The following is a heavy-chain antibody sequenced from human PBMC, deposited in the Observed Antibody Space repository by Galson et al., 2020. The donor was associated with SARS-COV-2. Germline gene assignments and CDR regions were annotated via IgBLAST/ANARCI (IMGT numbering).Heavy chain of an antibody. Sequence: ETSETLSLTCTVSGGSISSYYWSWIRQPPGKGLEWIGYIYYSGSTNYNPSLKSRVTISVDTSKNQFSLKLSSVTAADTAVYYCARHRAQRHIVVVTASEFDPWGQGTLVTVSS. J-gene: IGHJ5*02. CDR3: ARHRAQRHIVVVTASEFDP. CDR2: IYYSGST. CDR1: GGSISSYY. V-gene: IGHV4-59*08. D-gene: IGHD2-21*02.